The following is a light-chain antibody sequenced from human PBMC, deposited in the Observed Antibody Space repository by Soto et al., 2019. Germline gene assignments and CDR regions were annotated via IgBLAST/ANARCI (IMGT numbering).Light chain of an antibody. J-gene: IGKJ2*01. CDR2: GAS. CDR1: QNINIY. Sequence: IPRTQSPSSLSASVGDRVTVTRRASQNINIYLNWYQQKPGQAPTLLIYGASSLQSGVPSRFSGGGSRTDFTLTISSLQAEDFATYYCQQSDRSPYTFGQGTKLEI. V-gene: IGKV1-39*01. CDR3: QQSDRSPYT.